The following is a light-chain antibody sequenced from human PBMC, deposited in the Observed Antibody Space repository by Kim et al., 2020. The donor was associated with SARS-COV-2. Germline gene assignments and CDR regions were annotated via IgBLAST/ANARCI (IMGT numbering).Light chain of an antibody. CDR1: QSVASGY. V-gene: IGKV3-20*01. Sequence: EIVLTQSPGTLSLSPGKGATLSCRASQSVASGYLAWYRQKPGQAPRLLIYRSSTRATDISDRFSGSGSGTDFTLTITRVEPEDFAVYYCQQYGNSPITFGQGTRLEIK. CDR3: QQYGNSPIT. CDR2: RSS. J-gene: IGKJ5*01.